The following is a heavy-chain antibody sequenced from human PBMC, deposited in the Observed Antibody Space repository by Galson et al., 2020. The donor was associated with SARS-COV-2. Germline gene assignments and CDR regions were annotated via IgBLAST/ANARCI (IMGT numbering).Heavy chain of an antibody. Sequence: GESLKISCAASGFTFNTSYMSWVRQAPGKGLEWLSYIGGSSDFIKYADSVKGRFTISRDNAKNLLYLQMNSLRDEDTAVYYCAGWYIRFWGQGTLVTVSS. D-gene: IGHD6-19*01. CDR1: GFTFNTSY. V-gene: IGHV3-48*02. J-gene: IGHJ4*02. CDR2: IGGSSDFI. CDR3: AGWYIRF.